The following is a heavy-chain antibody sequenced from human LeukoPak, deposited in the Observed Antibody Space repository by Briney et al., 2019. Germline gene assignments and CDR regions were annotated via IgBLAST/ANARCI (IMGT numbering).Heavy chain of an antibody. V-gene: IGHV3-33*01. Sequence: PGRSLRLSCAASGFTFSSYGMHWVRQAPGKGLEWVAVIWYDGSNKYYADSVKGRFTISRDNSKNTLYLQMNSLRAEDTAVYYCARDHYYDSSGYPSDWGQGTLVTVSS. D-gene: IGHD3-22*01. CDR1: GFTFSSYG. CDR3: ARDHYYDSSGYPSD. CDR2: IWYDGSNK. J-gene: IGHJ4*02.